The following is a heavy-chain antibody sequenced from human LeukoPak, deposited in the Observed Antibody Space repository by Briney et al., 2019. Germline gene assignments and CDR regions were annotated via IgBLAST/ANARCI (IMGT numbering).Heavy chain of an antibody. CDR2: INNDGGST. CDR1: GFTFRSYA. J-gene: IGHJ4*02. V-gene: IGHV3-23*01. Sequence: GGSLRLSCAASGFTFRSYAMTWVRQAPGKGLEWVSGINNDGGSTYYADSVKGRFTISRDNAENSLYLQMNSLKDEDTAVYYCASREPVYWGQGTLVTVSS. D-gene: IGHD1-14*01. CDR3: ASREPVY.